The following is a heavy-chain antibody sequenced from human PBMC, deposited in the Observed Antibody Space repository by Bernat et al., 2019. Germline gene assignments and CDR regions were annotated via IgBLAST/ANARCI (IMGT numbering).Heavy chain of an antibody. D-gene: IGHD5-24*01. CDR2: ISGVGGNT. Sequence: EVQLLESGGGLVQPGGSLRLSCVASGFTFSNYAMSWVRQAPGKGLEWVSAISGVGGNTYYADSVRGRFTISRDNSKNTLTPQMSSLRVEDTAVYYCSRDGSQMATIQPNYFDCWGQGTLVTVSS. J-gene: IGHJ4*02. V-gene: IGHV3-23*01. CDR1: GFTFSNYA. CDR3: SRDGSQMATIQPNYFDC.